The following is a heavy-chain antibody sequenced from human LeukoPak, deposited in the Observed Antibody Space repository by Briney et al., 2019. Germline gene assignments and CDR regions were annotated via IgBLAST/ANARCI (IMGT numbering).Heavy chain of an antibody. CDR3: ARLSHSISSGSYFDY. CDR1: GYTFTGYY. CDR2: INPSGGST. D-gene: IGHD6-6*01. V-gene: IGHV1-46*01. Sequence: VASVKVSRRASGYTFTGYYMHWVRQAPGQGLECMGIINPSGGSTSYAQKFQGRVTMTRDTSISTAYMELSRLRSDDTAVYYCARLSHSISSGSYFDYWGQGTLVTVSS. J-gene: IGHJ4*02.